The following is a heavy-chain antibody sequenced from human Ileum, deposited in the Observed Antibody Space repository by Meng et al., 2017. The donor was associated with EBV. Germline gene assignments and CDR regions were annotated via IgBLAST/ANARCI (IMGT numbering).Heavy chain of an antibody. V-gene: IGHV4-4*02. CDR2: IYHSGDS. J-gene: IGHJ4*02. Sequence: QVQLQEPGPGLVKPSGALALTCTVSGDYISSNSWWNWVRQPPGKGLEWIGDIYHSGDSNYNPSLKSRVTISLDNSNNQFSLTLSSVTAADTAVYYCARDPIPVPGRNFDYWGQGTLVTVSS. CDR1: GDYISSNSW. CDR3: ARDPIPVPGRNFDY. D-gene: IGHD6-19*01.